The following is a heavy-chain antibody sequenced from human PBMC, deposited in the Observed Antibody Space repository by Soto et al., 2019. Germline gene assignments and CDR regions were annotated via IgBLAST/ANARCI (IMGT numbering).Heavy chain of an antibody. Sequence: HPGGSLRLSCAASGFTFDSYVMNWVRQAPGKGLEWVSGISDSGGSTYYIDSVKGRFTISRDNSKSTLYLHVNSLRAEDTAVYYCAKEEIGDEAYFDYWGQGTLVTVSS. CDR2: ISDSGGST. CDR1: GFTFDSYV. J-gene: IGHJ4*02. V-gene: IGHV3-23*01. CDR3: AKEEIGDEAYFDY.